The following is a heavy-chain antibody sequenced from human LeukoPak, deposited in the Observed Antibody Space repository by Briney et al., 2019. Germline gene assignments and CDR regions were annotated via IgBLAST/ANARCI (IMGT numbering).Heavy chain of an antibody. J-gene: IGHJ2*01. CDR3: AKDLGYYDFWSGSPGPEHWYFDL. D-gene: IGHD3-3*01. CDR2: ISYDGSNK. V-gene: IGHV3-30-3*01. CDR1: GFTFSSYA. Sequence: GRSLRLPCAASGFTFSSYAMHWVRQAPGKGLEWVAVISYDGSNKYYADSVKGRFTISRDNSKNTLYLQMNSLRAEDTAVYYCAKDLGYYDFWSGSPGPEHWYFDLWGRGTLVTVSS.